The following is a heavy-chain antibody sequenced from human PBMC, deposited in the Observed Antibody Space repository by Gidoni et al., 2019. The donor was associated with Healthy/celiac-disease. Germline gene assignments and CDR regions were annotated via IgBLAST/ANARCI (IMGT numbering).Heavy chain of an antibody. Sequence: QVQLVQSGAEVKKPGASVKVSCKASGYTFTSYGISWVRQAPGQGLEWMGWNSAYNGNTNYAQKLQGRVTMTTDTSTSTAYMELRSLRSDDTAVYYCARDHDILTGFPFHYYYYGMDVWGQGTTVTVSS. J-gene: IGHJ6*01. CDR3: ARDHDILTGFPFHYYYYGMDV. CDR1: GYTFTSYG. D-gene: IGHD3-9*01. CDR2: NSAYNGNT. V-gene: IGHV1-18*01.